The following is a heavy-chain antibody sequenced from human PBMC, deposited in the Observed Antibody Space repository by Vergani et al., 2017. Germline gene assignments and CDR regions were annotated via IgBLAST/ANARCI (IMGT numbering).Heavy chain of an antibody. Sequence: VQLLESGGGLVQPGRSLRLSCAASGFTFSSYGMHWVRQAPGKGLEWVAVISYDGSNKYYADSVKGRFTISRDNSKNTLYLQMNSLRAEDTAVYYCAKGIGLGYSGYDCVDYWGQGTLVTVSS. CDR2: ISYDGSNK. J-gene: IGHJ4*02. V-gene: IGHV3-30*18. CDR3: AKGIGLGYSGYDCVDY. CDR1: GFTFSSYG. D-gene: IGHD5-12*01.